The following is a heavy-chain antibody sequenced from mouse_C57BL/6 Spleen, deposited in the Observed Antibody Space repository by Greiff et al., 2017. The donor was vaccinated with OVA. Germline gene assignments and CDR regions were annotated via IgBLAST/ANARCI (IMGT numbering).Heavy chain of an antibody. CDR1: GFTFSDYG. D-gene: IGHD1-1*01. Sequence: EVQLVESGGGLVKPGGSLKLSCAASGFTFSDYGMHWVRQAPEKGLEWVAYISSGSSTIYYADTVKGRFTISRDNAKNTLFLQRTSLRSEDTAMYYCARPYYYGSSVFAYWGQGTLVTVSA. CDR3: ARPYYYGSSVFAY. V-gene: IGHV5-17*01. CDR2: ISSGSSTI. J-gene: IGHJ3*01.